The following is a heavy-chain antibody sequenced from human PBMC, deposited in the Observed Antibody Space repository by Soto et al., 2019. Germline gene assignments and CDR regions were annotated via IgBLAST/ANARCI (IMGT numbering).Heavy chain of an antibody. J-gene: IGHJ4*02. D-gene: IGHD1-26*01. CDR3: ARQARGYYYFDD. Sequence: SVKVSCKASGGTFSSYAISWVRQAPGQGLEWMGGIIPIFGTANYAQKFQGRVTITADESTSTAYMELSSLRSEDTAVYYCARQARGYYYFDDWGQGTLVTVSS. CDR2: IIPIFGTA. CDR1: GGTFSSYA. V-gene: IGHV1-69*13.